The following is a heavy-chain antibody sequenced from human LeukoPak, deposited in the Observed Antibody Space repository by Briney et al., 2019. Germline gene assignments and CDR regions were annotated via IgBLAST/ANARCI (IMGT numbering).Heavy chain of an antibody. CDR1: GFTFSSYE. J-gene: IGHJ4*02. CDR3: PEDTAMVEHLDFDY. V-gene: IGHV3-48*03. D-gene: IGHD5-18*01. CDR2: ISSSGSTI. Sequence: PGGSLRLSCAASGFTFSSYEMNWVRQAPGKGLEWVSYISSSGSTIYYADSVKGRFTISRDNAKNSLYLQMDSLRAEDTAVYCAPEDTAMVEHLDFDYWGQGTLVTVSS.